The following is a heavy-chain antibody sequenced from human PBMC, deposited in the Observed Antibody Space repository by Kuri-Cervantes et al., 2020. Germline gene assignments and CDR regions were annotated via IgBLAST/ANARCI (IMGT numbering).Heavy chain of an antibody. D-gene: IGHD6-25*01. CDR3: ARLAAAEPFDI. Sequence: GESLKISCAASGFAFSDYYMTWIRQAPGQGLEWIAYISSSGTTTYYTDSVKGRFTISRDNAQNSLSLQMNSLRAEDTAVYYCARLAAAEPFDIWGQGTRVTVSS. V-gene: IGHV3-11*04. J-gene: IGHJ3*02. CDR1: GFAFSDYY. CDR2: ISSSGTTT.